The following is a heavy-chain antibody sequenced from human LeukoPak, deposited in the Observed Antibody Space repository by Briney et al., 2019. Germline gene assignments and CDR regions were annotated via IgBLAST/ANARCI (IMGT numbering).Heavy chain of an antibody. CDR1: GFAFSSYH. V-gene: IGHV3-48*02. CDR3: ARYFGDPQGMDV. D-gene: IGHD3-10*01. J-gene: IGHJ6*02. CDR2: ISSSSGTI. Sequence: PGGSLRLSCVASGFAFSSYHMSWVRQAPGKRLEWVSYISSSSGTIYYADSLKGRFTTSRDDAKNSLFLQMHSLRDEDAAVYYCARYFGDPQGMDVWGHGTTVTVSS.